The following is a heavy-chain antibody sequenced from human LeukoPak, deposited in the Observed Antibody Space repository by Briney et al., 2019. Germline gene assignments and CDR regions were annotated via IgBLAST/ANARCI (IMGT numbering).Heavy chain of an antibody. V-gene: IGHV3-21*01. Sequence: GSLRLSCAASGSTFSSYSMNWVRQAPGKGLEWVSSISSSSSYIYYADSVKGRFTISRDNAKNSLYLQMNSLRAEDTAVYYCAGEDYGDYSSSWYYFDYWGQGTLVTVSS. CDR2: ISSSSSYI. D-gene: IGHD4-17*01. CDR1: GSTFSSYS. CDR3: AGEDYGDYSSSWYYFDY. J-gene: IGHJ4*02.